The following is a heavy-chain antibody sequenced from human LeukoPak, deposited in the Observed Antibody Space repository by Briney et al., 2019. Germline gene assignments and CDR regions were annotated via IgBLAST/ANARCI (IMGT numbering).Heavy chain of an antibody. CDR2: IKQDGSEK. D-gene: IGHD3-3*01. Sequence: GGSLRLSCAASGFTFSSYWMSWVRQAPGKGLEWVANIKQDGSEKYYVDSVKGRFTISRDNAKNSLYLQMNSLRAEDTAVYYCARDSPHDFWSGYYANWFDPWGRGTLVTVSS. CDR1: GFTFSSYW. CDR3: ARDSPHDFWSGYYANWFDP. V-gene: IGHV3-7*01. J-gene: IGHJ5*02.